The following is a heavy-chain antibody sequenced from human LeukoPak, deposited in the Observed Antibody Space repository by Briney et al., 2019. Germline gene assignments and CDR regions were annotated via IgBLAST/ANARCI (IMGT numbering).Heavy chain of an antibody. J-gene: IGHJ4*02. CDR1: GFTFSSYG. CDR2: ISYDGSNK. CDR3: AKEMVYASGYFDY. Sequence: GGSLRLSCAASGFTFSSYGMHWVRKAPGKGLEWVAVISYDGSNKYYADSVKGRFTISRDNSKNTLYLQMNSLRAEDTAVYYCAKEMVYASGYFDYWGQGTLVTVSS. D-gene: IGHD2-8*01. V-gene: IGHV3-30*18.